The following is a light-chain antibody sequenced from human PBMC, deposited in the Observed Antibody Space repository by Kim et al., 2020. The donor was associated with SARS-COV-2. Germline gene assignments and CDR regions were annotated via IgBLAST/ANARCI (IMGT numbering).Light chain of an antibody. CDR3: QQYEILPYT. CDR2: EAT. J-gene: IGKJ2*01. CDR1: HDISNS. Sequence: SASVGDRVTITCQASHDISNSLNWYQQKPGKAPKLLIYEATNLETGVSSRFSGSRSGTDFTFTISSLQPEDIATYYCQQYEILPYTFGQGTKQEI. V-gene: IGKV1-33*01.